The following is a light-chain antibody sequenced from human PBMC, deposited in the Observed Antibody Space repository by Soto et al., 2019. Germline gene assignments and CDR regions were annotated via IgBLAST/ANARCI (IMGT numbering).Light chain of an antibody. J-gene: IGKJ2*01. CDR2: DAS. CDR3: QQRRNWPPDKYT. CDR1: QSVSSY. V-gene: IGKV3-11*01. Sequence: EIVLTQSPATLSLSPGERATLSCRASQSVSSYLAWYQQKPGQAPRLLIYDASNRATGIPARFSGSGSGTDLTLTISSLEPEDFAVYYWQQRRNWPPDKYTFGQGTKLEI.